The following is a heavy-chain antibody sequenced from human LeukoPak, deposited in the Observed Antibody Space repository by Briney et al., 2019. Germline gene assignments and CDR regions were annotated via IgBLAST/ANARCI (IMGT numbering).Heavy chain of an antibody. CDR2: IYYSGST. D-gene: IGHD6-13*01. CDR1: GGSISSSSYY. CDR3: ARVGVRAAAGVDY. V-gene: IGHV4-39*07. Sequence: SETLSLTCTVSGGSISSSSYYRGWIRQPPGKGLEWIGSIYYSGSTYYNPSLKSRVTISVDTSKNQFSLKLSSVTAADTAVYYCARVGVRAAAGVDYWGQGTLVTVSS. J-gene: IGHJ4*02.